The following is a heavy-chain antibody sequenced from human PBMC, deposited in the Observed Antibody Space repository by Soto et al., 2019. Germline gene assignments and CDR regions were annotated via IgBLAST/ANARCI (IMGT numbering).Heavy chain of an antibody. J-gene: IGHJ3*02. V-gene: IGHV1-69*13. CDR1: GGTFSSYA. CDR3: ARAPPANPDAFDI. D-gene: IGHD7-27*01. Sequence: SVKVSCKASGGTFSSYAISWVRQAPGQGLEWMGGIIPIFGTANYAQKFQGRVTITADESTSTAYMELSSLRSEDTAVYYCARAPPANPDAFDIWGQGTMVTVSS. CDR2: IIPIFGTA.